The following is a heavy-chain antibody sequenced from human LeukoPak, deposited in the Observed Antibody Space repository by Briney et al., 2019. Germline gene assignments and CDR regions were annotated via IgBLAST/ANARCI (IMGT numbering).Heavy chain of an antibody. Sequence: GGSLRLSCAASGFTFSSYSMNWVRQAPGKGLEWVSSISSSSSYIYCADSVKGRFTISRDNAKNSLYLQMNSLRAEDTAVYYCARAGGSYYFDYWGQGTLVTVSS. V-gene: IGHV3-21*01. CDR3: ARAGGSYYFDY. J-gene: IGHJ4*02. CDR2: ISSSSSYI. D-gene: IGHD1-26*01. CDR1: GFTFSSYS.